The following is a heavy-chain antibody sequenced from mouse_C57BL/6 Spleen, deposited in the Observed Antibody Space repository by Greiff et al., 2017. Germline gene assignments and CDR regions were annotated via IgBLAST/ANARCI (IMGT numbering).Heavy chain of an antibody. CDR1: GYTFTSYW. CDR2: IYPGSGST. D-gene: IGHD3-2*02. J-gene: IGHJ3*01. V-gene: IGHV1-55*01. CDR3: GRGVTAQAGKTY. Sequence: QVQLQQPGAELVKPGASVKMSCKASGYTFTSYWITWVKQRPGQGLEWIGDIYPGSGSTNYDEKFKSKATLTVDTSSSTAYMQLSSLTSEDSAVYYWGRGVTAQAGKTYWGQGTLVTVSA.